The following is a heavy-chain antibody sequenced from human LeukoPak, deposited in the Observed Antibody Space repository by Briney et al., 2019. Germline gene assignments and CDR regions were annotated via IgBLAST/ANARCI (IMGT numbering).Heavy chain of an antibody. CDR1: GYSISSGYY. CDR2: IYHSGST. V-gene: IGHV4-38-2*02. CDR3: AREPTVVVPAAIPHNWFDP. Sequence: SETLSLTCTVSGYSISSGYYWGWIRQPPGKGLEWIGSIYHSGSTYYNPSLKSRVTISVDTSKNQFSLKLSSVTAAGTAVYYCAREPTVVVPAAIPHNWFDPWGQGTLVTVSS. J-gene: IGHJ5*02. D-gene: IGHD2-2*01.